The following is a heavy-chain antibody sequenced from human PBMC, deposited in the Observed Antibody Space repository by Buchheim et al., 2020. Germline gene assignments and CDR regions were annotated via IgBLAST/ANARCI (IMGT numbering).Heavy chain of an antibody. Sequence: QVQLVQSGAEVKKPGASVKVSCKASGYTFTSYYMHWVRQAPGQGLEWMGIINPSGGSTSYAQKFQGRLTMTRDTSTSTVYMELSSLRSEDTAVYYCARDRVRLGGRNLHNCGMDVWGQGTT. CDR1: GYTFTSYY. V-gene: IGHV1-46*01. J-gene: IGHJ6*02. D-gene: IGHD3-16*01. CDR2: INPSGGST. CDR3: ARDRVRLGGRNLHNCGMDV.